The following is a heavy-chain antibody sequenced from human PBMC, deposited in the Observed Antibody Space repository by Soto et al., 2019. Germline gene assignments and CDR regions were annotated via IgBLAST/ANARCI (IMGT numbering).Heavy chain of an antibody. CDR3: ARDGVGGAAAAVYYYYGMAV. V-gene: IGHV1-18*01. D-gene: IGHD6-13*01. CDR1: GYSLTNYG. Sequence: ASVNVSCNASGYSLTNYGIGWGRQAPGQGLEWMGWISGDNGNTNYAQKLQGRVTMTTDTSTSTAYMELRSLRSDDTAVYYCARDGVGGAAAAVYYYYGMAVWGQGNTVTVSS. J-gene: IGHJ6*02. CDR2: ISGDNGNT.